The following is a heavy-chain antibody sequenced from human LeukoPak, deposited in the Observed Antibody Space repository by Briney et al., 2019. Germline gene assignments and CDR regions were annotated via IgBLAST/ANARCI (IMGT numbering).Heavy chain of an antibody. CDR3: ARVNGGPTFYFDY. V-gene: IGHV4-39*01. J-gene: IGHJ4*02. CDR2: IYYSGST. Sequence: PSETLSLTCTVSGGSISSSSYYWGWIRQPPGKGLEWIGSIYYSGSTYYNPSLKSRVTISVDTSKNQFSLKLSSVTAADTAVYYCARVNGGPTFYFDYWGQGTLVTVSS. CDR1: GGSISSSSYY. D-gene: IGHD2-8*01.